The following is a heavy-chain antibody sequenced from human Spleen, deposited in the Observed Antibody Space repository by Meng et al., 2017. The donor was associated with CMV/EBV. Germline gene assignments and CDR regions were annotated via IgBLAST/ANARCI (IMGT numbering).Heavy chain of an antibody. CDR3: ARRHDCSGGSCYSDSGDF. CDR2: IDYSGST. CDR1: SISSSSSY. V-gene: IGHV4-39*01. J-gene: IGHJ4*02. Sequence: SISSSSSYWGWIRQPPGKGLEWIGSIDYSGSTYYNPFLKSRVTISVDTSRNQFSLQLRSVTAADTAVYYCARRHDCSGGSCYSDSGDFWGQGTLVT. D-gene: IGHD2-15*01.